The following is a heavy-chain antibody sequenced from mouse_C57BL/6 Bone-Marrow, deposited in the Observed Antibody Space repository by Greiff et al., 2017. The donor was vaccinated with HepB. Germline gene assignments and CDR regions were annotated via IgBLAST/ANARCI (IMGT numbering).Heavy chain of an antibody. CDR3: RSYHFGY. CDR2: IDPSDSYT. J-gene: IGHJ2*01. Sequence: QVQLQQPGAELVMPGASVKLSCKASGYTFTSYWMHWVKQRPGQGLEWIGEIDPSDSYTNYNQKFKGKSTLTVDKSSSTAYMQLSSLTSEDSAVYYFRSYHFGYWGQGTPPTVSS. D-gene: IGHD1-1*01. CDR1: GYTFTSYW. V-gene: IGHV1-69*01.